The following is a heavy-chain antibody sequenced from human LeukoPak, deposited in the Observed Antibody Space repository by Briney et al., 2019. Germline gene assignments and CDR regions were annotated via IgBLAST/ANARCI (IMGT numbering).Heavy chain of an antibody. CDR2: IYYSGST. CDR3: AREVVVSAFDI. Sequence: SETLSLTCTVSGGSISSGGYYWSWIRQHPGKGLQWIGYIYYSGSTYYNSSLKSRVTISVDTSKNQFSLKLSSVTAADTAVYYCAREVVVSAFDIWGQGTMVTVSS. V-gene: IGHV4-31*03. D-gene: IGHD3-22*01. J-gene: IGHJ3*02. CDR1: GGSISSGGYY.